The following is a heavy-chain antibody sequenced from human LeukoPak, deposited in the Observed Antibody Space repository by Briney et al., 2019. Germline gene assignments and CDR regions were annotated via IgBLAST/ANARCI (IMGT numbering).Heavy chain of an antibody. Sequence: GGSLRLSCAASGFTFSTYWMHWVRQAPGKGLVWVSRIKSDGSTNYADSVKGRFTISRDNVKNTVSLQMNSLRPEDTGVYYCARAPSEIGGYYPEYFRHWGQGTLVTVSS. D-gene: IGHD3-22*01. CDR3: ARAPSEIGGYYPEYFRH. CDR1: GFTFSTYW. J-gene: IGHJ1*01. V-gene: IGHV3-74*01. CDR2: IKSDGST.